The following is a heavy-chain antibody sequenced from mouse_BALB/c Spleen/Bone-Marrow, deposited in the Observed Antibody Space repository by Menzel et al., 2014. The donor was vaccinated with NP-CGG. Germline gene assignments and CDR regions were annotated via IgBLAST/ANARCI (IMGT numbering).Heavy chain of an antibody. J-gene: IGHJ3*01. CDR1: GYTFTDYY. CDR2: VNPYNGGT. D-gene: IGHD2-1*01. CDR3: ARGNYYGNWFAY. V-gene: IGHV1-19*01. Sequence: VQLQQSGPELVKPGASVKMSCKASGYTFTDYYMDWVKQSHEESFEWIGRVNPYNGGTSYNQKFKGKATLTVDKSSSTAYMELNSLTSEDSAVYYCARGNYYGNWFAYWGQGTLVTVSA.